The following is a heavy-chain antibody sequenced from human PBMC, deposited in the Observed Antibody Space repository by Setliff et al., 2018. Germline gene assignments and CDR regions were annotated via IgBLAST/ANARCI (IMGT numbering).Heavy chain of an antibody. CDR2: IDPTDSYT. Sequence: PGESLKISCTGSGYSFTTYWISWVRQMPGKGPEWMGRIDPTDSYTNYNPSFQGRTTISADKSVNTVYVQWSSLKASDTAMYYCARQKYGDYDDENYYYMDVWGKGTTVTVSS. CDR3: ARQKYGDYDDENYYYMDV. J-gene: IGHJ6*03. D-gene: IGHD4-17*01. V-gene: IGHV5-10-1*01. CDR1: GYSFTTYW.